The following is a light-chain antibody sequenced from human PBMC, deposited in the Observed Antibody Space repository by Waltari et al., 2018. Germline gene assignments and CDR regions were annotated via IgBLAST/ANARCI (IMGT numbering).Light chain of an antibody. J-gene: IGLJ2*01. CDR1: HLGDKY. CDR2: QDS. V-gene: IGLV3-1*01. Sequence: SYELTPPPSVSVSPGQTASITCSGDHLGDKYACWYQQKPGQSPVLVIYQDSKRPSGIPERFSGSNSGNTATLTISGTQAMDEADYYCQAWDSSTVVFGGGTKLTVL. CDR3: QAWDSSTVV.